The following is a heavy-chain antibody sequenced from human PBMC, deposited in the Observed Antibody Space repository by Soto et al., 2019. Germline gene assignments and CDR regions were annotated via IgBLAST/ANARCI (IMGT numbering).Heavy chain of an antibody. J-gene: IGHJ4*02. CDR1: GGSFSGYY. D-gene: IGHD3-10*01. CDR3: ARGRASITMVRGVIIKAPRYFDY. V-gene: IGHV4-34*01. Sequence: SETLSLTCAVYGGSFSGYYWSWIRQPPGKGLEWIGEINHSGSTNYNPSLKSRVTISVDTSKNQFSLKLSSVTAADTAVYYCARGRASITMVRGVIIKAPRYFDYWGQGTLVTVSS. CDR2: INHSGST.